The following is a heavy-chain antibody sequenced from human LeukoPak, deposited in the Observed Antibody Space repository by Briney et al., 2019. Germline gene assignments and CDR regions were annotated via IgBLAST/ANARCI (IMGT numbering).Heavy chain of an antibody. J-gene: IGHJ4*02. V-gene: IGHV3-53*01. D-gene: IGHD1-7*01. Sequence: GGSLRLSCAASGFTVSSNYMSWVRQAPGKGLEWVSVIYSGGSTYYADSVKGRFTISRDNSKNTLYLQMNSLRAEDTAVYYCAGAVRLGTKGGAIAYFDYWGRETLVTVSS. CDR3: AGAVRLGTKGGAIAYFDY. CDR2: IYSGGST. CDR1: GFTVSSNY.